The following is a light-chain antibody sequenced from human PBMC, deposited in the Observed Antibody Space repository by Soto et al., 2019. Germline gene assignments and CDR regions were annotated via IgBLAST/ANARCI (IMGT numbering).Light chain of an antibody. CDR3: SSYAVSNNVV. V-gene: IGLV2-8*01. CDR1: SSDVVGDNY. J-gene: IGLJ2*01. CDR2: EVS. Sequence: QSALTQPPSASGSPGQSVTISCTGTSSDVVGDNYVSWYQQHPGKAPKLMIYEVSKRPSGVPDRFSGSKSGNTASLTVSGLQAEDGADYYCSSYAVSNNVVFGGGTKLPVL.